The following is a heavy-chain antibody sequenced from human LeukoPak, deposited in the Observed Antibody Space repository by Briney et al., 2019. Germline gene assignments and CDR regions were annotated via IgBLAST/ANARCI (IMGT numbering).Heavy chain of an antibody. Sequence: GASVKVSFKASGYTFTSYYMHWVRQAPGQGLEWMGIINPSGGTTSYAQKFQGRVTMTRDTSTSTVYMELSSLRSEDTAVYYCARGWVDTAMVLVDDAFDIWGQGTMVTVSS. D-gene: IGHD5-18*01. J-gene: IGHJ3*02. V-gene: IGHV1-46*01. CDR1: GYTFTSYY. CDR2: INPSGGTT. CDR3: ARGWVDTAMVLVDDAFDI.